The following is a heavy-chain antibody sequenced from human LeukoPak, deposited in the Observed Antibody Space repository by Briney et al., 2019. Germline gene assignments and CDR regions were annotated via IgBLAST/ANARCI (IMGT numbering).Heavy chain of an antibody. Sequence: SETLSLTCTVSGGSIRSSSYYWGWIRQPPGKGLEWIWSIYYSGSTYYNASLKSRGTISVDTSKNQSSLKLNSVTAADTAVYFCARQVVAVSGTGYFDYWGQGTLVTVSS. CDR3: ARQVVAVSGTGYFDY. D-gene: IGHD6-19*01. CDR2: IYYSGST. V-gene: IGHV4-39*01. CDR1: GGSIRSSSYY. J-gene: IGHJ4*02.